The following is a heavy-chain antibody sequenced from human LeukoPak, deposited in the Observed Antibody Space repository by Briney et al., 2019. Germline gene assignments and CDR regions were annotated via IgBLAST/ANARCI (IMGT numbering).Heavy chain of an antibody. CDR1: GFTFRSYW. D-gene: IGHD2-21*02. V-gene: IGHV3-7*03. J-gene: IGHJ3*02. CDR3: ARDGPRTYCGGDCSPGAFDI. Sequence: GGSLRLSCEASGFTFRSYWMTWVRQAPGKGLEWVANIKQEGSERSYVDSVKGRFTMSRDNAKNSLYLQMNSLRAEDTAFYYCARDGPRTYCGGDCSPGAFDIWGQGTMVTVSS. CDR2: IKQEGSER.